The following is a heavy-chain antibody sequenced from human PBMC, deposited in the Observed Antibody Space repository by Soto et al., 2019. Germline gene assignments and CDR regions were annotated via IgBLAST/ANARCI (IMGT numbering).Heavy chain of an antibody. CDR3: ARHSPPFFYGSGPWDV. J-gene: IGHJ6*02. D-gene: IGHD3-10*01. CDR2: IYSSGST. V-gene: IGHV4-59*08. CDR1: ACSISNSY. Sequence: PSDTLSLTCTVSACSISNSYLSWIRQSPGKGLEWIGYIYSSGSTNYNPSLKSRVTISVDTSKNQFSLKLSSLIAADTAVYYCARHSPPFFYGSGPWDVWGQGTTVNVSS.